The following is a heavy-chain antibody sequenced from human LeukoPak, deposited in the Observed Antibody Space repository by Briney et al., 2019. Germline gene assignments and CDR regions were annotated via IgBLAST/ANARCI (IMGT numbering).Heavy chain of an antibody. CDR3: ARDPPPSLGYRGPHDY. J-gene: IGHJ4*02. V-gene: IGHV3-7*01. CDR1: GFTFSSYW. Sequence: AGGSLRLSCAASGFTFSSYWMSWVRQAPGKGLEWVANIKQDGSEKYYVDSVKGRFTISRDNAKNLLYLQMNSLGAEDTAVYYCARDPPPSLGYRGPHDYWGQGTLVTVSS. CDR2: IKQDGSEK. D-gene: IGHD5-12*01.